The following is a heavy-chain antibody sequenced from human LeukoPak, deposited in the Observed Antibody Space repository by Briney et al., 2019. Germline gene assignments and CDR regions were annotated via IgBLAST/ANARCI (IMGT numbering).Heavy chain of an antibody. CDR3: AKESHDYGDYLPDY. CDR1: GFTFSSYA. D-gene: IGHD4-17*01. Sequence: PGGSLRLTCAASGFTFSSYAMSWVRQAPGKGLEWVSAISGSGGSTYYADSVKGRFTISRDNSKNTLYLQMNSLRAEDTALYYCAKESHDYGDYLPDYWGQGTLVTVSS. CDR2: ISGSGGST. J-gene: IGHJ4*02. V-gene: IGHV3-23*01.